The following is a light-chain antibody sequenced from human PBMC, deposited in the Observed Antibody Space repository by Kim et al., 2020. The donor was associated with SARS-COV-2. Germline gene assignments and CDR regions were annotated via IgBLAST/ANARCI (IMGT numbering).Light chain of an antibody. CDR3: QQYNSYLYT. Sequence: DIQMTQSPSTLSASVGDRVTITCRASHSISSWLAWYQQKPGKAPKLLIYKASSLESGVPSRFSGSGSGTEFTLTISSLQPDDFATYYCQQYNSYLYTFGQGTKLEI. V-gene: IGKV1-5*03. CDR2: KAS. CDR1: HSISSW. J-gene: IGKJ2*01.